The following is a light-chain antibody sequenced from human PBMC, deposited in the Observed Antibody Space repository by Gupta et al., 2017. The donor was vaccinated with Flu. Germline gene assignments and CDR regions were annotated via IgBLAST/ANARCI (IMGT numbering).Light chain of an antibody. Sequence: QSVLTQPPSTSGTPGQWITISCSGSRSIIGSNTVSWYQQLPGTAPKLLMYSNDQRPPGVPDRFSGSKSGTSASLAISGLQSEDEADYYCAAWDGSLAVFGTGTKVTVL. CDR3: AAWDGSLAV. CDR1: RSIIGSNT. CDR2: SND. J-gene: IGLJ1*01. V-gene: IGLV1-44*01.